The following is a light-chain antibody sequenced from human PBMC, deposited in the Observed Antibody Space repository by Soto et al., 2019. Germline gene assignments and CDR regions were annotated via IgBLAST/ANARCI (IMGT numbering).Light chain of an antibody. CDR1: SSDVGGYNY. J-gene: IGLJ1*01. Sequence: QSALTQPASVSGSPGQSITISCTGTSSDVGGYNYVPWYQQHPGKAPKLMIYDVSNRPSGVSNRFSGSKSGNTASLTISGLQAEDEADYYCSSYTSSSTLRVFGTGTKVTVL. CDR3: SSYTSSSTLRV. CDR2: DVS. V-gene: IGLV2-14*01.